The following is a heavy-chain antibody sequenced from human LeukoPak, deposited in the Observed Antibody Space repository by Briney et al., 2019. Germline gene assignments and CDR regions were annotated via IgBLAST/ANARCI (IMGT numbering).Heavy chain of an antibody. CDR3: ARDRREPAAKDPDLFDY. V-gene: IGHV3-72*01. CDR1: GFTFSDHY. Sequence: GGSLRLSCAASGFTFSDHYMDWVRQAPGKGLEWVGRTRSKANSYTTEYAASVKGRFTISRDNSKNTLYLQMNSLRAEDTAVYYCARDRREPAAKDPDLFDYWGQGTLVTVSS. CDR2: TRSKANSYTT. J-gene: IGHJ4*02. D-gene: IGHD2-2*01.